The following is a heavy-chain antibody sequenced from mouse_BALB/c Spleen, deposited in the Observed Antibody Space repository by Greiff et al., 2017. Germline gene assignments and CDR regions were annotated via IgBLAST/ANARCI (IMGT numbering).Heavy chain of an antibody. CDR3: ARWFYDGPLWYFDV. V-gene: IGHV14-3*02. Sequence: EVKLQESGAELVKPGASVKLSCTASGFNIKDTYMHWVKQRPEQGLEWIGRIDPANGNTKYDPKFQGKATITADTSSNTAYLQLSSLTSEDTAVYYCARWFYDGPLWYFDVWGAGTTVTVSS. CDR2: IDPANGNT. J-gene: IGHJ1*01. CDR1: GFNIKDTY. D-gene: IGHD2-3*01.